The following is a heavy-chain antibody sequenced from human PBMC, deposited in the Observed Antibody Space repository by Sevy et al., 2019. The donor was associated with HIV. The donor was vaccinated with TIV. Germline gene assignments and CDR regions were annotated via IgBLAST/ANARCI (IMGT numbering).Heavy chain of an antibody. Sequence: GWSLRLSCAVSGFTFSNAWMNWVRQAPGTGLQWVGLIKSKNDGETTDYAAPVKGRFTISRDDSKNTVYLQMNSLKTEDTAVYYCATAPGYYDSSPFDYWGPGTLVTVSS. J-gene: IGHJ4*02. CDR3: ATAPGYYDSSPFDY. V-gene: IGHV3-15*01. D-gene: IGHD3-22*01. CDR1: GFTFSNAW. CDR2: IKSKNDGETT.